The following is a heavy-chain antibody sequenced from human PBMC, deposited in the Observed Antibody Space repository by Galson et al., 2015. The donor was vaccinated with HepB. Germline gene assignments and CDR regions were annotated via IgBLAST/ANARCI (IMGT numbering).Heavy chain of an antibody. CDR2: INTFNGNT. CDR1: GYTFTSYG. J-gene: IGHJ6*02. CDR3: ARVGAAAIYYYYAMDV. Sequence: SVKVSCKASGYTFTSYGISWVRQAPGQGLEWMGWINTFNGNTNYARKLQGRVTMTTDSSTSTACMELRSLRSDDTAVYYCARVGAAAIYYYYAMDVWGQGTTVTVSS. V-gene: IGHV1-18*01. D-gene: IGHD6-13*01.